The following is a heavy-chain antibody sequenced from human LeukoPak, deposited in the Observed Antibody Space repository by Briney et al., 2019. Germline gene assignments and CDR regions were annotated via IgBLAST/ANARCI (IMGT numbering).Heavy chain of an antibody. Sequence: ASVKVSCKASGYTVTDYYMHWVRQAPGQGLEWMGWINPNSGGTHYAQKLQGRVTMTTDTSTSTAYMELRSLRSDDTAVYYCARVNPRNDAFDIWGQGTMVTVSS. CDR2: INPNSGGT. D-gene: IGHD1-14*01. V-gene: IGHV1-2*02. CDR3: ARVNPRNDAFDI. J-gene: IGHJ3*02. CDR1: GYTVTDYY.